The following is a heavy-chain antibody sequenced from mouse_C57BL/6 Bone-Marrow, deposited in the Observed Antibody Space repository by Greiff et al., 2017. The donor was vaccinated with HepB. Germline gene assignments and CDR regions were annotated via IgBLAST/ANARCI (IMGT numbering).Heavy chain of an antibody. CDR2: INYDGSST. CDR1: GFTFSDYY. D-gene: IGHD1-1*01. V-gene: IGHV5-16*01. Sequence: EVQVVESEGGLVQPGSSMKLSCTASGFTFSDYYMAWVRQVPEKGLEWVANINYDGSSTYYLDSLKSRFIISRDNAKNILYLQMSSLKSEDTATYYCARENYYGSHWYFDVWGTGTTVTVSS. J-gene: IGHJ1*03. CDR3: ARENYYGSHWYFDV.